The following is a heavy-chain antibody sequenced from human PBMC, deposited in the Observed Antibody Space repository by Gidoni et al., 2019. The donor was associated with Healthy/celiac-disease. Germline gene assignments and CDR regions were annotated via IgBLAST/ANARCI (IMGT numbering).Heavy chain of an antibody. D-gene: IGHD4-17*01. J-gene: IGHJ4*02. V-gene: IGHV3-23*04. CDR3: AKVDTTVTTWGGDYFDY. CDR2: ISGSGGST. Sequence: EVQLVEYGGGLVQTGWSLRLSCAASGFTFSSYAMSWVRQAPGKGLEWVSAISGSGGSTYYADSVKGRFTISRDNSKNTLYLQMNSLRAEDTAVYYCAKVDTTVTTWGGDYFDYWGQGTLVTVSS. CDR1: GFTFSSYA.